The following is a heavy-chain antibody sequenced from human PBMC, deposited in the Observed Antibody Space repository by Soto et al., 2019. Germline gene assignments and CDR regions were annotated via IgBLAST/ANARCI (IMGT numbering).Heavy chain of an antibody. Sequence: ESGGGLVQPGGSLRLSCAASGFTFSSYWMSWVRQAPGKGLEWVANIKQDGSEKYYVDSVKGRFTISRDNAKNSLYLQMNSLRAEDTAVYYCAREMRWLQFYAFDIWGQGTMVTVSS. V-gene: IGHV3-7*01. CDR1: GFTFSSYW. CDR3: AREMRWLQFYAFDI. D-gene: IGHD5-12*01. CDR2: IKQDGSEK. J-gene: IGHJ3*02.